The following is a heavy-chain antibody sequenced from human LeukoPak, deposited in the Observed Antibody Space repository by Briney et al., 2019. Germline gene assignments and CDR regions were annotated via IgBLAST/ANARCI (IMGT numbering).Heavy chain of an antibody. V-gene: IGHV3-7*05. J-gene: IGHJ5*02. CDR3: ARISQRSFDP. D-gene: IGHD2-15*01. CDR1: GFTFSSYW. Sequence: GGSLRLSCAASGFTFSSYWMSWIRQAPGKGLEWVANIKQDGVEQYYVDSVEGRFTISRDNAKSSLFLQMNSLRAEDTAVYYCARISQRSFDPCGQGTLVTVSS. CDR2: IKQDGVEQ.